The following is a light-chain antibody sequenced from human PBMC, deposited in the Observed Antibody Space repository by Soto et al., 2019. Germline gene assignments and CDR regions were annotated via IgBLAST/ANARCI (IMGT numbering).Light chain of an antibody. V-gene: IGKV1-5*03. J-gene: IGKJ1*01. Sequence: DIQMTQSPSTLSASVGDRVTITCRASQSISSWLAWYQQKPGKAPKLLIYKASSLESGVPSRFSGSGSGTDFTLPISSLQPDDFATYHCQQYNSYSTFGQGTKVEIK. CDR2: KAS. CDR1: QSISSW. CDR3: QQYNSYST.